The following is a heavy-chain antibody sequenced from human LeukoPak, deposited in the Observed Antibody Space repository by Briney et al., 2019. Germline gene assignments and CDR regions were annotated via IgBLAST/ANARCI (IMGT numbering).Heavy chain of an antibody. CDR3: ARSASGYDA. V-gene: IGHV3-74*01. CDR1: GFPFSGYW. D-gene: IGHD5-12*01. Sequence: GALRLSCAASGFPFSGYWMHWVRQAPGKGLVWVSRIDDDGASTTYADSVKGRFTISRDNAKNTLYLQMNSLRVEDTAVYYCARSASGYDAWGQGTLVTVSS. CDR2: IDDDGAST. J-gene: IGHJ5*02.